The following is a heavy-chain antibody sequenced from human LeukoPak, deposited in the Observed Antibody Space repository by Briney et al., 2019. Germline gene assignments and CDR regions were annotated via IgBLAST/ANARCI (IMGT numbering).Heavy chain of an antibody. CDR3: ARGWDTAGTGWFDP. V-gene: IGHV4-31*03. CDR2: IYYSGST. D-gene: IGHD1-1*01. Sequence: PSETLSLTCTVSGGSISSGGYYWSWIRQPPGKGLEWIGYIYYSGSTYYNPSLKSRVTISVDTSKNQFSLKLSSVTAADTAVYYCARGWDTAGTGWFDPWGQGTLVTVSS. CDR1: GGSISSGGYY. J-gene: IGHJ5*02.